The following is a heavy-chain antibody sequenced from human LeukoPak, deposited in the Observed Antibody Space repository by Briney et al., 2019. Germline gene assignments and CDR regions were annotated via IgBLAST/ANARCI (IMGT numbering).Heavy chain of an antibody. J-gene: IGHJ4*02. CDR3: ARGVQLWFDY. Sequence: SETLSLTCAVSGDSVSSNSAAWIWIRQSPSRGLEWLGRTYYRSKWYNDYAVSVKSRITINPDTSKNQFSLQLNSVTPEDTAVYYCARGVQLWFDYWGQGTLVTVSS. V-gene: IGHV6-1*01. CDR2: TYYRSKWYN. CDR1: GDSVSSNSAA. D-gene: IGHD5-18*01.